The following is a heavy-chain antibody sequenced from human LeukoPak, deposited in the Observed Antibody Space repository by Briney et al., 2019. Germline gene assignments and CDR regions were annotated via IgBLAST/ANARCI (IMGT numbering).Heavy chain of an antibody. V-gene: IGHV3-11*04. CDR3: ARDRGYYDSSGYPGHYYYYMDV. J-gene: IGHJ6*03. CDR1: GFTFGDYA. D-gene: IGHD3-22*01. CDR2: ISSSGSTI. Sequence: GGSLRLSCAASGFTFGDYAMSWVRQAPGKGLEWVSYISSSGSTIYYADSVKGRFTISRDNAKNSLYLQMNSLRAEDTAVYYCARDRGYYDSSGYPGHYYYYMDVWGKGTTVTVSS.